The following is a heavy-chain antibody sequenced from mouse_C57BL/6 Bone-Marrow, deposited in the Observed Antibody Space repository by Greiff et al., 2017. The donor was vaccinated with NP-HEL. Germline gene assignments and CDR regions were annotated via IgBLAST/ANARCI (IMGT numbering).Heavy chain of an antibody. Sequence: DVKLQESGGGLVQPGGSLKLSCAASGFTFSDYGMAWVRQAPRKGPEWVAFISNLAYSIYYADTVTGRFTISRENAKNTLYLEMSSLRSEDTAMYYCARQTVVAWYFDVWGTGTTVTVSS. CDR3: ARQTVVAWYFDV. V-gene: IGHV5-15*01. CDR2: ISNLAYSI. D-gene: IGHD1-1*01. J-gene: IGHJ1*03. CDR1: GFTFSDYG.